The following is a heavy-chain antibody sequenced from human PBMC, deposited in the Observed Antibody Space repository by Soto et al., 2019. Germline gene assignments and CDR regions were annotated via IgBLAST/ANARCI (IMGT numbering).Heavy chain of an antibody. CDR1: GGTFRSYG. D-gene: IGHD3-22*01. CDR2: IIPIFGTV. J-gene: IGHJ4*02. V-gene: IGHV1-69*01. Sequence: QVQLVQSGAEVKKPGSLVKVSCKASGGTFRSYGFSWVRQAPGQGLEWLGGIIPIFGTVTCAQKFQGRVTITTDESTSTAYMELSSLRSEDTAVYYCARGPHSYDSSGYFESWGQGTLVTDSS. CDR3: ARGPHSYDSSGYFES.